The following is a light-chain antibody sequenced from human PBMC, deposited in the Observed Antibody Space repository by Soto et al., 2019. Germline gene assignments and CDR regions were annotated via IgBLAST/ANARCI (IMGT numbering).Light chain of an antibody. CDR2: AAS. CDR1: QSVGNN. Sequence: EIVMTQSPGTLSVSPGGRATLSCRASQSVGNNLAWYQQKPGQAPRLLIYAASSRATGLSARFTGSGSGTEFTLTVASLQSEDFAVYFCQQYSHWPLTFGGGTKVEIK. V-gene: IGKV3-15*01. J-gene: IGKJ4*01. CDR3: QQYSHWPLT.